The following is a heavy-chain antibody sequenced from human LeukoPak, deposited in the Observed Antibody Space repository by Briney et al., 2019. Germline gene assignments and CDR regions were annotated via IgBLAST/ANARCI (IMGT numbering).Heavy chain of an antibody. V-gene: IGHV4-59*01. J-gene: IGHJ4*02. CDR3: ARGSLTVIADY. D-gene: IGHD2-21*01. CDR2: IYYSGST. Sequence: SSETLSLTCTVSGGSISSYYWSWIRQPPGKGLEWIGYIYYSGSTNYNPSLKSRVTISVDTSKNQFSLKLSSVTAADTAVYYCARGSLTVIADYWGQGTLVTVSS. CDR1: GGSISSYY.